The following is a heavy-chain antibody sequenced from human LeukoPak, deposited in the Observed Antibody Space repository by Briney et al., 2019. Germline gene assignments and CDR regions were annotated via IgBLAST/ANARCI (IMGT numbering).Heavy chain of an antibody. CDR2: ISYDGSNK. CDR1: GFTFSSYG. Sequence: GGSLRLSCAASGFTFSSYGMHWVRQAPGKGLEWVAVISYDGSNKYYADSVKGRFTISRDNSKNTLYLQMNSLRAEDTAVYYCAKPIGDKNPPFVYWGQGTLVTVSS. D-gene: IGHD3-16*01. J-gene: IGHJ4*02. V-gene: IGHV3-30*18. CDR3: AKPIGDKNPPFVY.